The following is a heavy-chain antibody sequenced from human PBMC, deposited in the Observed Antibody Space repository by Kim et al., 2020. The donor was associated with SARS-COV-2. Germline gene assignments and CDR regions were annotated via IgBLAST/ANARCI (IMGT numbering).Heavy chain of an antibody. J-gene: IGHJ4*02. Sequence: SNPSLKSRVTISVDTSKNQFSLKLSSVTAADTAVYYCARGEGWLRTYIDYWGQGTLVTVSS. D-gene: IGHD5-12*01. CDR3: ARGEGWLRTYIDY. V-gene: IGHV4-34*01.